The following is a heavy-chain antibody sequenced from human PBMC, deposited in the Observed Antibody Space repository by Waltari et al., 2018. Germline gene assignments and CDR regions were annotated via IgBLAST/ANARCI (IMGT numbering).Heavy chain of an antibody. V-gene: IGHV1-18*01. CDR1: GYIFSNYG. CDR3: ARDDADSSNVGGF. CDR2: IYPLRGNT. Sequence: QLVQSGAEVKKPGASVKVSCKASGYIFSNYGITWVRKAPGQGLGWMGWIYPLRGNTKYDQGRQGRVILTTDTTTTTAYMEIRSLRSDDTAIYYCARDDADSSNVGGFWGQGTLVTVSS. D-gene: IGHD6-13*01. J-gene: IGHJ4*02.